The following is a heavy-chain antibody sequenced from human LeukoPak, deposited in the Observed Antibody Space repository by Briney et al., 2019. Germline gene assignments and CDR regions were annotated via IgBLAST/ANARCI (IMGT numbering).Heavy chain of an antibody. V-gene: IGHV3-66*01. D-gene: IGHD6-13*01. Sequence: GSLRLSCAASGFNFDDYTMHWVRQAPGKGLEWVSVIYSGGSTYYADSVKGRFTISRDNSKNTLYLQMNSLRAEDTAVYYCARDGLIAAAAGDYWGQGTLVTVSS. J-gene: IGHJ4*02. CDR2: IYSGGST. CDR3: ARDGLIAAAAGDY. CDR1: GFNFDDYT.